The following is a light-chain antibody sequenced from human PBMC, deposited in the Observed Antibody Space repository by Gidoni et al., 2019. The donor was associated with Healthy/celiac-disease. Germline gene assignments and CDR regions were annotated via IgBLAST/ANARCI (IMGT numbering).Light chain of an antibody. J-gene: IGKJ2*01. CDR1: QSISSY. Sequence: DSEMTKSRASLSASVGDRVTITCRASQSISSYLNWYQQKPGKAPKLLIYAASSLQSGVPSRFSGSGSGTDFTLTISSLQPEDFATYYCQQSYSTPQVTFGQGTKLEIK. CDR2: AAS. CDR3: QQSYSTPQVT. V-gene: IGKV1-39*01.